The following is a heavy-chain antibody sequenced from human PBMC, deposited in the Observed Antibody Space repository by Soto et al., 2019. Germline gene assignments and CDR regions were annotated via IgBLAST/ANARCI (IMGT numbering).Heavy chain of an antibody. CDR2: ISYDGSNK. CDR1: GFTFSSYG. V-gene: IGHV3-30*18. Sequence: PGGSLRLSCAASGFTFSSYGMQWVRQAPGKGLEWVAVISYDGSNKYYADSVKGRFTISRDNSKNTLYLQMNSLRAEDTAVYYCAKDDGLTTVTTPYYYGMDVCGQGTTVTVSS. CDR3: AKDDGLTTVTTPYYYGMDV. J-gene: IGHJ6*02. D-gene: IGHD4-17*01.